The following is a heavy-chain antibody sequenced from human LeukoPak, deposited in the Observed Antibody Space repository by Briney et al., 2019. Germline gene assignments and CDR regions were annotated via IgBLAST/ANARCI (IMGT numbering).Heavy chain of an antibody. CDR2: ISGSGGST. CDR1: GFTFSSYA. CDR3: VYDSSGYYYLDY. D-gene: IGHD3-22*01. V-gene: IGHV3-23*01. J-gene: IGHJ4*02. Sequence: AGGSLRLSCAASGFTFSSYAMSWVRQAPGKGLEWVSAISGSGGSTYYADSVKGRFTISRDNSKNTLYLQMNSLRAEDTAVYYCVYDSSGYYYLDYWGQGTLVTVSS.